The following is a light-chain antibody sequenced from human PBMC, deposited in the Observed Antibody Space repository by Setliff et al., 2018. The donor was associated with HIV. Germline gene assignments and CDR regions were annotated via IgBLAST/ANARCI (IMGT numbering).Light chain of an antibody. CDR1: SSDVGGLNY. CDR2: DVI. Sequence: QSALTQPASVSGSPGQWITISCTGTSSDVGGLNYVSWYQQQPGKAPQLLIYDVITRPSGVSDRFSASKSGNTASLTISGLQADDEGDYYCSLYTSSSTWVFGGGTKVTVL. CDR3: SLYTSSSTWV. J-gene: IGLJ3*02. V-gene: IGLV2-14*03.